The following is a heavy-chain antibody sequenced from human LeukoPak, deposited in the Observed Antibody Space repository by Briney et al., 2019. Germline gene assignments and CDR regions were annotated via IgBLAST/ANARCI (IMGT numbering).Heavy chain of an antibody. D-gene: IGHD3-3*01. CDR2: IYYSGST. CDR1: GGSISSSSYY. V-gene: IGHV4-39*01. CDR3: ASRPFLSLEWLSPFDY. J-gene: IGHJ4*02. Sequence: SETLSLTCTVSGGSISSSSYYWGWIRQPPGKGLEWLGSIYYSGSTYYNPSLKSRVTISVDTSKNQFSLKLGSVTAADTAVYYCASRPFLSLEWLSPFDYWGQGTLVTVSS.